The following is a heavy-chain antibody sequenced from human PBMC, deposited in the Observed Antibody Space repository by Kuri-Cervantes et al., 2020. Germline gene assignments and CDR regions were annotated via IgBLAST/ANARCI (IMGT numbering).Heavy chain of an antibody. J-gene: IGHJ3*02. CDR2: ISAYNGNT. Sequence: ASVKVSCKASGYTFTGYYMHWVRQAPEQGLEWMGWISAYNGNTNYAQKLQGRVTMTTDTSTSTAYMELRSLRSDDTAVYYCARARTLVQGVIVFRTFGAFDIWGQGTMVTVSS. D-gene: IGHD3-10*01. CDR3: ARARTLVQGVIVFRTFGAFDI. CDR1: GYTFTGYY. V-gene: IGHV1-18*04.